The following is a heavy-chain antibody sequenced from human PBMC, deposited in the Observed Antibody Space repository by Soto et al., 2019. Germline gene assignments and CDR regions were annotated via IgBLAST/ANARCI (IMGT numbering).Heavy chain of an antibody. Sequence: SETLSLTCAVSGGSISSSNWWSWVRQPPGKGLEWIGEIYHSGSTNYNPSLKSRVTISVDKSKNQFSLKLSSVTAADTAVYYCARLYYYDSSGSPMDDYWGQGTLVTVSS. CDR3: ARLYYYDSSGSPMDDY. CDR2: IYHSGST. D-gene: IGHD3-22*01. CDR1: GGSISSSNW. V-gene: IGHV4-4*02. J-gene: IGHJ4*02.